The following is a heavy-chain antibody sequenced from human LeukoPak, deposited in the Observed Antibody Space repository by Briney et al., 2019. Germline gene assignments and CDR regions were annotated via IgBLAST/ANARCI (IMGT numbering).Heavy chain of an antibody. CDR3: ARDRIVVVTAVKNDAFDI. J-gene: IGHJ3*02. CDR2: ISSSGSYI. Sequence: PGGSLRLSCAASGFTFSTYSMNWVRQAPGKGLEWVSSISSSGSYIYYADSVKGRFTISRDNAKNSLYLQMNSLRAEDTAVYYCARDRIVVVTAVKNDAFDIWGQGTMVTVSS. D-gene: IGHD2-21*02. V-gene: IGHV3-21*01. CDR1: GFTFSTYS.